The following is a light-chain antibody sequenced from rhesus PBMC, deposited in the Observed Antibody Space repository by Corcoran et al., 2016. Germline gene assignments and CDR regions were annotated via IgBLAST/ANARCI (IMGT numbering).Light chain of an antibody. CDR1: QSLLHSNGYTY. Sequence: DIVMTQTPLSLPVTPGEPASISCRSSQSLLHSNGYTYLYWYLQTPGPSPQLLMYFASYRASGVPARVSGSGSGTDFTLGISRVEAEDIGVYYCMQGTQLPLTFGGGTKVELK. J-gene: IGKJ4*01. CDR2: FAS. V-gene: IGKV2-91*01. CDR3: MQGTQLPLT.